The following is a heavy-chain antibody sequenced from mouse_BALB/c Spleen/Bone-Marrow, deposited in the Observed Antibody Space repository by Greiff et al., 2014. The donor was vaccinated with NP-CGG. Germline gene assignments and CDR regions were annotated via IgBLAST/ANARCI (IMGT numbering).Heavy chain of an antibody. J-gene: IGHJ4*01. CDR2: ISSGGSNT. CDR1: GFTFSSYG. Sequence: DVMLVESGGDLVKPGGSLKLSCAASGFTFSSYGMSWGRQTPDKRLEWVATISSGGSNTYYPDSVKGRFTISRDNAKNTLYLQMNGLKSEDTAMYYCARHQRYYAMDYWGQGTSVTVSS. V-gene: IGHV5-6*02. CDR3: ARHQRYYAMDY.